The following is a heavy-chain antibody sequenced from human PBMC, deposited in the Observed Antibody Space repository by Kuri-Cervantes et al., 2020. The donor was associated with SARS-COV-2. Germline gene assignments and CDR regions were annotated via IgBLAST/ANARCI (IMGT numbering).Heavy chain of an antibody. V-gene: IGHV3-48*02. CDR3: ARDGGGYYDSSGYYGQLGFDY. CDR2: ISSSTI. D-gene: IGHD3-22*01. J-gene: IGHJ4*02. CDR1: GFTFSSYS. Sequence: GESLKISCAASGFTFSSYSMNWVRQAPGKGLEWVSYISSSTIYYADSVKGRFTISRDNAKNSLYLQMNSLRDEDTAVYYCARDGGGYYDSSGYYGQLGFDYWGQGTLVTVSS.